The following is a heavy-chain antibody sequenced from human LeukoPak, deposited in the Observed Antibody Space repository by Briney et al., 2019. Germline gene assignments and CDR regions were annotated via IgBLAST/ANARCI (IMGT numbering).Heavy chain of an antibody. CDR2: INPNSGGT. V-gene: IGHV1-2*02. D-gene: IGHD2-2*01. CDR1: GYTFTGYY. J-gene: IGHJ5*02. Sequence: ASVKVSCKASGYTFTGYYMHWVRQAPGQGLEWMGWINPNSGGTNYAQKFQGRVTMTRDTSISTAYMELSRLRSDDTAVYYCARRGGYCSSTGCYENWFDPWGQGTLVTVSS. CDR3: ARRGGYCSSTGCYENWFDP.